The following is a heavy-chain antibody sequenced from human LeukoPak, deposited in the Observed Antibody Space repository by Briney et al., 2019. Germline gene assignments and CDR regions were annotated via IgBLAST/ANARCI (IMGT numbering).Heavy chain of an antibody. CDR1: GDSINDYY. CDR3: ARGYGSATKEAFDI. CDR2: IYTSGSTNY. J-gene: IGHJ3*02. Sequence: SETLSLTCTVSGDSINDYYWSWIRQPAGKGLEWIGRIYTSGSTNYNYNPSLKSRVTMTVDTSKKQFSLKVSSVTAADTAVYYCARGYGSATKEAFDIWGQGTMVTVSS. D-gene: IGHD3-10*01. V-gene: IGHV4-4*07.